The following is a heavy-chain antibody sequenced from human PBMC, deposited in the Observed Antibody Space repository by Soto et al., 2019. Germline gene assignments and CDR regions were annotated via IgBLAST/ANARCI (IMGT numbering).Heavy chain of an antibody. D-gene: IGHD2-2*01. J-gene: IGHJ6*02. CDR2: IYYSGST. CDR1: GGSVSSGSYY. CDR3: ARDRKEMVVVPAAQVGMDV. V-gene: IGHV4-61*01. Sequence: SETLSLTCTVSGGSVSSGSYYWSWIRQPPGKGLEWIGYIYYSGSTNYNPSLKSRVTISVDTSKNQFSLKLSSVTAADTAVYYCARDRKEMVVVPAAQVGMDVWGQGTTVTASS.